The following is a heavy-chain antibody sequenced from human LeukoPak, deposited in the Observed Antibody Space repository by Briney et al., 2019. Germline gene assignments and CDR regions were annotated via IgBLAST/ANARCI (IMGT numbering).Heavy chain of an antibody. D-gene: IGHD6-19*01. V-gene: IGHV4-30-4*01. CDR1: GGSISSGDYY. CDR2: IYYSGGT. Sequence: SETLSLTCTVSGGSISSGDYYWSWIRQPPGKGLEWIGYIYYSGGTYYNPSLKSRVTISVDTSKNQFSLKPSSVTAADTAVYYCARVADQWLVYGYWGQGTLVTVSS. CDR3: ARVADQWLVYGY. J-gene: IGHJ4*02.